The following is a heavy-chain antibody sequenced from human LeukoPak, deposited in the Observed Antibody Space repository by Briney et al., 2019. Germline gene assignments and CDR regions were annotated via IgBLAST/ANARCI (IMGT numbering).Heavy chain of an antibody. V-gene: IGHV1-2*02. Sequence: ASLKVSCKPSGYTFTLNYVHWVRHAPGQGLEWVGWINPNSGGTYYAQKFQARVTMTRDTSISTAYMDLSRLTSDDTAVYYCARGFSDSSGKRLDYWGQGTLVTVSS. CDR3: ARGFSDSSGKRLDY. CDR1: GYTFTLNY. CDR2: INPNSGGT. J-gene: IGHJ4*02. D-gene: IGHD3-22*01.